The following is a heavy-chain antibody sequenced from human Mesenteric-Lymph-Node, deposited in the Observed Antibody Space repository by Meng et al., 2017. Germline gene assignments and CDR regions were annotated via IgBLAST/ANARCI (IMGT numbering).Heavy chain of an antibody. CDR2: INHSGST. D-gene: IGHD3-10*01. J-gene: IGHJ4*02. Sequence: QVQLQQCGAGLLKPSETLSLNCAVYGGSFSGYYWSWIRQPPGKGLEWIGEINHSGSTNYNPSLKSRVTISVDTSKNQFSLKLSSVTAADTAVYYCARGDLSGSGSFFDYWGQGTLVTVSS. CDR3: ARGDLSGSGSFFDY. CDR1: GGSFSGYY. V-gene: IGHV4-34*01.